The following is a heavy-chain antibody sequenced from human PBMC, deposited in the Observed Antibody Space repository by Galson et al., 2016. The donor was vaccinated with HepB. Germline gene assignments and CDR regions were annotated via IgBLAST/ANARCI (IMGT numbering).Heavy chain of an antibody. CDR3: AREGPYLNSGYYYGFDY. Sequence: SLRLSCAASGFTFSDYYMSWIRQAPGKGLECVSHISSSSSFTNYADSVKGRFIISRDNVKNSLYLQMNSLRAEDTAVYYCAREGPYLNSGYYYGFDYWGQGTQVTVSS. D-gene: IGHD3-22*01. CDR1: GFTFSDYY. CDR2: ISSSSSFT. V-gene: IGHV3-11*05. J-gene: IGHJ4*02.